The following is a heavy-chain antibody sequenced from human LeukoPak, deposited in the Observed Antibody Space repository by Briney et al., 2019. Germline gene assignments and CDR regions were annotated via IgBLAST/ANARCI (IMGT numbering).Heavy chain of an antibody. J-gene: IGHJ4*02. Sequence: GASVKVSCKASGYTFTGYYIHGVRQAPGQGVEWMGWNNPNSGGTFYVQKFQGRVSMTRDTSISTAYMELNRLRSDDTAVYYCARYGTVTTDFDYWGQGTLVTVSS. CDR1: GYTFTGYY. CDR2: NNPNSGGT. D-gene: IGHD4-17*01. V-gene: IGHV1-2*02. CDR3: ARYGTVTTDFDY.